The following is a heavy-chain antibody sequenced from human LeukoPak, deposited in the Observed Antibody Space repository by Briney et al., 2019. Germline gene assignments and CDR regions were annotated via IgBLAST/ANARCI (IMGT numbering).Heavy chain of an antibody. J-gene: IGHJ5*02. V-gene: IGHV4-34*01. Sequence: SETMSLTCAVYGGSFSGYYWSWIRQPPGKGLEWIGEINHSGSTNYNPSLKSRVTISVDTSKNQFSLKLSSVTAADTAVYYCARGLVAPAVLSPWGQGTLVTVSP. D-gene: IGHD2-2*01. CDR2: INHSGST. CDR3: ARGLVAPAVLSP. CDR1: GGSFSGYY.